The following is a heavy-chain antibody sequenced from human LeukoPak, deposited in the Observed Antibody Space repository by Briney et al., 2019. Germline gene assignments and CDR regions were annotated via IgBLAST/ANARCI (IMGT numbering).Heavy chain of an antibody. CDR1: GGSISSYY. J-gene: IGHJ6*03. CDR2: IYTTGST. D-gene: IGHD1-26*01. V-gene: IGHV4-4*07. CDR3: ARDGGSYHIVDYMDV. Sequence: SETLSLTCTVSGGSISSYYWSWIRQPAGKGLEWIGRIYTTGSTHYNPSLKGRVTMSVDTSKNQFSLKLTSVTAADTAVYYCARDGGSYHIVDYMDVWGKGTTVTVSS.